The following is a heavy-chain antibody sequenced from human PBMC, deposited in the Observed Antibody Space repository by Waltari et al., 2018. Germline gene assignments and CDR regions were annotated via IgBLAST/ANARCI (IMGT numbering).Heavy chain of an antibody. CDR1: GFSFSSHC. V-gene: IGHV3-23*01. J-gene: IGHJ2*01. CDR3: AKTLPTKTTYNWYFDL. CDR2: ISGGSERT. Sequence: EVQLLESGGGLVQPGGSLRLSCAASGFSFSSHCMAWVRQAPGKGLEWVSGISGGSERTFYADSVKGRFTISRDNSENMLYLQVDSLTPEDTALYYCAKTLPTKTTYNWYFDLWG. D-gene: IGHD4-17*01.